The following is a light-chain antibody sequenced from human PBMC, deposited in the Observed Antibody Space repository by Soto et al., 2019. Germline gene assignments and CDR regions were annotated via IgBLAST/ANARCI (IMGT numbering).Light chain of an antibody. CDR1: SSDVGSYNL. Sequence: QSALTQPASVSGSPGQSVTISCTGTSSDVGSYNLVSWYQQHPGKAPKLMIYEGSKRPSGVSNRFSGSKSGNTASLTISGLQAEDKADYYCCSYAGSSYVFGTGTKVTLL. CDR3: CSYAGSSYV. CDR2: EGS. V-gene: IGLV2-23*01. J-gene: IGLJ1*01.